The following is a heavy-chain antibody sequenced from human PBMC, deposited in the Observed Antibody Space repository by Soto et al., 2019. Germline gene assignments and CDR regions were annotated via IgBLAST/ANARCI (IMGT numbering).Heavy chain of an antibody. J-gene: IGHJ3*02. Sequence: SVKVSCKASGGTFSSYTISWVRQAPGQGLEWMGRIIPILGIANYAQKFQGRVTITADKSTSTAYMELSSLRSEDTAVYYCAREPHNWNIGAFDIWGQGTMVTVS. V-gene: IGHV1-69*04. CDR1: GGTFSSYT. CDR3: AREPHNWNIGAFDI. D-gene: IGHD1-20*01. CDR2: IIPILGIA.